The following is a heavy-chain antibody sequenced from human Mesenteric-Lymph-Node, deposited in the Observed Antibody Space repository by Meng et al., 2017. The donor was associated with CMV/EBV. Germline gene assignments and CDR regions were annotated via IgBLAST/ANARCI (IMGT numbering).Heavy chain of an antibody. CDR3: ARSYYYGSGSYLPPHFDY. Sequence: SISSSNWWSWVRQPPGKGLEWIGEIYHSGSTNYNPSLKSRVTISVDKSKNQFSLKLSSVTAADTAVYYCARSYYYGSGSYLPPHFDYWGQGTLVTVSS. CDR1: SISSSNW. CDR2: IYHSGST. D-gene: IGHD3-10*01. V-gene: IGHV4-4*02. J-gene: IGHJ4*02.